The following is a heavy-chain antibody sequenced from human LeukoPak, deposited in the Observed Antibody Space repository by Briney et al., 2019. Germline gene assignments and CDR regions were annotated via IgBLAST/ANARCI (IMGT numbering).Heavy chain of an antibody. CDR1: GFTFSSYC. D-gene: IGHD6-13*01. J-gene: IGHJ4*02. Sequence: GGSLRLSCAASGFTFSSYCMHWVRQAPGKGLVWVSRINSDGSSTSYADSVKGRFTISRDNSKNTLYLQMSSLRAEDTAVYYCGRQISAAGTESWGQGTLVTVSS. CDR2: INSDGSST. CDR3: GRQISAAGTES. V-gene: IGHV3-74*01.